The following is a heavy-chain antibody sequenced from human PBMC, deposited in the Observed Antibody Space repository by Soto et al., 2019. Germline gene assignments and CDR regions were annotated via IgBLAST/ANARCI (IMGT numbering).Heavy chain of an antibody. CDR3: ARYGITIFGVVISNWFDP. CDR1: GGSFSGYY. Sequence: SETLSLTCAVYGGSFSGYYWSWIRQPPGKGLEWIGEINHSGSTNYNPSLKSRVTISVDTSKNQFSLKLSSVTAADTAVYYCARYGITIFGVVISNWFDPWGQGTLVTVSS. V-gene: IGHV4-34*01. D-gene: IGHD3-3*01. CDR2: INHSGST. J-gene: IGHJ5*02.